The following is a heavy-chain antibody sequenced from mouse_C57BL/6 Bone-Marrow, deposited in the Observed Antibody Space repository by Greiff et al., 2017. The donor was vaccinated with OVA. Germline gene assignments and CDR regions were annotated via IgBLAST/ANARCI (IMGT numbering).Heavy chain of an antibody. CDR3: ASDDGYSYYYAMDY. D-gene: IGHD2-3*01. CDR2: IDPSDSYT. J-gene: IGHJ4*01. V-gene: IGHV1-69*01. Sequence: QVQLQQPGAELVMPGASVKLSCKASGYTFTSYWMHCVKQRPGQGLEWIGEIDPSDSYTNYNQKFKGKTTLTVDKSSSTAYMQLSSLTSEDAAVYYSASDDGYSYYYAMDYWGQGTSVTVSS. CDR1: GYTFTSYW.